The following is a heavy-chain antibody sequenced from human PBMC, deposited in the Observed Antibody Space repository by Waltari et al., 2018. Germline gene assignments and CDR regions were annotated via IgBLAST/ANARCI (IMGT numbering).Heavy chain of an antibody. V-gene: IGHV1-69*13. D-gene: IGHD1-26*01. CDR2: SIPSFGTA. Sequence: QVQLVQSGAEVKKPGSSVKVSCKASGGTFSSYAISWVRQAPGQGLEWMGGSIPSFGTANYAQKFQGRGTITADESTSTAYMELSSLRSEDTAVYYCARDLGYSGHWFDPWGQGTLVTVSA. CDR3: ARDLGYSGHWFDP. CDR1: GGTFSSYA. J-gene: IGHJ5*02.